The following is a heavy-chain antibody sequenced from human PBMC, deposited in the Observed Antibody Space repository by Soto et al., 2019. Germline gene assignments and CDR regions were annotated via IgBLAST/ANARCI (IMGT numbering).Heavy chain of an antibody. D-gene: IGHD3-22*01. V-gene: IGHV1-69*01. CDR2: IIPIFGTA. CDR3: ARAYYYDSSGKHDAFDI. J-gene: IGHJ3*02. Sequence: QVQLVQSGAEVKKPGSSVKVSCKASGGTFSSYAISWVRQAPGQGLEWMGGIIPIFGTANYAQKFQGRVTITADESTSTAYMELSSLRSEDTAVYYCARAYYYDSSGKHDAFDIWGQGTMVTVPS. CDR1: GGTFSSYA.